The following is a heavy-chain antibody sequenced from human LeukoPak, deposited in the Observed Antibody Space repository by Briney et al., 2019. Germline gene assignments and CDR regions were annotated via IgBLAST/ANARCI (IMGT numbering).Heavy chain of an antibody. CDR3: ARDPEAELVVVTAISGIGY. CDR2: IKSKTDGGTT. D-gene: IGHD2-21*02. V-gene: IGHV3-15*01. J-gene: IGHJ4*02. CDR1: GFTFSNAW. Sequence: GGSLRLSCAASGFTFSNAWMSWVRQAPGKGLEWVGRIKSKTDGGTTDYAAPVKGRFTISRDDSKNTLYLQMNSLRAEDTAVYYCARDPEAELVVVTAISGIGYWGQGTLVTVSS.